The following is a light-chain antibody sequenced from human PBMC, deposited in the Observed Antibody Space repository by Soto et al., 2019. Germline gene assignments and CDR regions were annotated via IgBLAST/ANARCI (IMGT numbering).Light chain of an antibody. J-gene: IGKJ1*01. CDR3: QPYNNWPGT. V-gene: IGKV3-15*01. CDR1: KRVSSK. CDR2: GAS. Sequence: EIVLTQSPGTLSVSPGERATLSCRASKRVSSKLAWYQQKHGQAPRLLFYGASTGATGITARFSGSESATEFTLSISSLQYEDFAVYSCQPYNNWPGTFGQGTNVEIK.